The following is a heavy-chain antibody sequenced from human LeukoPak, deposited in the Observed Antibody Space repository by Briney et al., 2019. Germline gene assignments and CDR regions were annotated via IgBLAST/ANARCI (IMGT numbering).Heavy chain of an antibody. V-gene: IGHV3-74*01. CDR1: GFTFSSYW. CDR3: STGSGHAFDI. CDR2: INSDGSST. D-gene: IGHD3-10*01. Sequence: GGSLTLSCAASGFTFSSYWMHWVRHVPGKGLVWVSRINSDGSSTSYADSVKGRFTISRDNAKNTLYVQMNSLRAEDTAVYYCSTGSGHAFDIWGRGTMVTVSS. J-gene: IGHJ3*02.